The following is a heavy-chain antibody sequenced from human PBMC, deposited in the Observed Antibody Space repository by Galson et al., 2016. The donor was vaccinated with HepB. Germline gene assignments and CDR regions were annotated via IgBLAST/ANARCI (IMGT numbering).Heavy chain of an antibody. CDR1: GFTFSRSA. J-gene: IGHJ4*02. D-gene: IGHD1-26*01. V-gene: IGHV3-48*03. CDR2: IDSSGSNK. Sequence: SLRLSCAASGFTFSRSAMNWVRQAPGKGLQWISYIDSSGSNKYYADSVKGRFTISRDNAKNALFLQVNSLRAKDTAIYYCAKEGPYSWNDYWGQGTLVTVSS. CDR3: AKEGPYSWNDY.